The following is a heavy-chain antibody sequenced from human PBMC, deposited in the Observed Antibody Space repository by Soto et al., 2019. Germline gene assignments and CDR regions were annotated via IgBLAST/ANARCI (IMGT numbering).Heavy chain of an antibody. CDR2: IIPIFGTA. J-gene: IGHJ6*02. CDR1: GGTFSSYA. D-gene: IGHD2-15*01. CDR3: ARSQGGSSSLDIYYYYYYGMDV. Sequence: QVQLVQSGAEVKKPGSSVKVSCKAPGGTFSSYAISWVRQAPGQGLEWMGGIIPIFGTAKYAQKFQGRGTITAVESTSAGYMELSSLRSEYTAVYYCARSQGGSSSLDIYYYYYYGMDVWGQGTTVTVSS. V-gene: IGHV1-69*01.